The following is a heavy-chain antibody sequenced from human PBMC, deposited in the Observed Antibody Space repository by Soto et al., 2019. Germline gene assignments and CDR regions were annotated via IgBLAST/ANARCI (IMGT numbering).Heavy chain of an antibody. CDR3: AKASLDYNWNFDPGYYYMDV. CDR1: GFTFSSYA. V-gene: IGHV3-23*01. J-gene: IGHJ6*03. Sequence: GGSLRLSCAASGFTFSSYAMSWVRQAPGKGLEWVSAISGSGGSTYYADSVKGRFTISRDNSKNTLYLQMNSLRAEDTAVYYCAKASLDYNWNFDPGYYYMDVWGKGTTVTVSS. CDR2: ISGSGGST. D-gene: IGHD1-7*01.